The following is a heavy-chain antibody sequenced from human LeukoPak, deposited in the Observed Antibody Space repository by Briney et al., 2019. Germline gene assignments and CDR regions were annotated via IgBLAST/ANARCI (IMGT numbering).Heavy chain of an antibody. V-gene: IGHV3-48*01. Sequence: GGSLRLSCAASGFTFRHSGMNWVRQAPGKGLEWVSYISSSSSTIYYADSVKGRFTISRDNAKNSLYLQINSLGAEDTAVYYCAVAQPAAPFDYWGQGTLVTVSS. D-gene: IGHD2-2*01. J-gene: IGHJ4*02. CDR2: ISSSSSTI. CDR3: AVAQPAAPFDY. CDR1: GFTFRHSG.